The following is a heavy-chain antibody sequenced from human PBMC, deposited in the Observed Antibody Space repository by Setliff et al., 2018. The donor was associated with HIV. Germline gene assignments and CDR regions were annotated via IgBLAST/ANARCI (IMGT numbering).Heavy chain of an antibody. D-gene: IGHD5-18*01. CDR3: ARSPGVDTNMAFDY. CDR1: GGSVDILN. Sequence: SETLSLTCSVSGGSVDILNLIWIRQRPGKGLECIGYIYYSGNTDYNPSLKSRVTISVDRSKNQFSLKLNSVTAADTAVYYCARSPGVDTNMAFDYWGQGMLVTVSS. CDR2: IYYSGNT. V-gene: IGHV4-59*02. J-gene: IGHJ4*02.